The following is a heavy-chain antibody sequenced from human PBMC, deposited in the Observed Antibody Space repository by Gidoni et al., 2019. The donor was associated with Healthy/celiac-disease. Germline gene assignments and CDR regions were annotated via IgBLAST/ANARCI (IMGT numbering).Heavy chain of an antibody. CDR2: IIPILGIA. D-gene: IGHD2-2*01. J-gene: IGHJ6*03. Sequence: QVQLVQSGAEVKKPGYSGKVSCKASGGTFSSHAISWVRQDPGQGLEWMGRIIPILGIANYAQKCQGRVTITADKSTSTAYMELSSLRSEDTAVYYCARDRSYCSSTSCGYYYYMDVWGKGTTVTVSS. CDR3: ARDRSYCSSTSCGYYYYMDV. V-gene: IGHV1-69*04. CDR1: GGTFSSHA.